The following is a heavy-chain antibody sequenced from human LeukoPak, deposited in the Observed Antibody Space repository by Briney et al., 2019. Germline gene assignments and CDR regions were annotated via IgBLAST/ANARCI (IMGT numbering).Heavy chain of an antibody. Sequence: PGGSLRLSCAASGFTFSSYWIHWVRQAPGKGLVCVSRIKSDGSSTSYADSVKGRFTMSRDDAKNTLYLQMNSLRAEDTAVYYCARAYNSHFDYWGQGALVTVSS. CDR2: IKSDGSST. V-gene: IGHV3-74*01. J-gene: IGHJ4*02. CDR1: GFTFSSYW. D-gene: IGHD1-1*01. CDR3: ARAYNSHFDY.